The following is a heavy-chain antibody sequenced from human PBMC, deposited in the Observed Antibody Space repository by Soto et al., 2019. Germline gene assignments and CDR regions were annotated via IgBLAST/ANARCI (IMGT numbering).Heavy chain of an antibody. V-gene: IGHV3-53*02. D-gene: IGHD3-10*01. CDR2: IYSGGST. CDR1: GFTVSSNY. CDR3: ATYYYGLGSYDY. Sequence: EVQLVETGGGLIQPGGSLRLSCAASGFTVSSNYMAWVRQAPGKGLEWVSVIYSGGSTYYADSVKGRFTVSRDNSKNTVYLQMNSLRAEDTGVYYCATYYYGLGSYDYWGQGTLVTVSS. J-gene: IGHJ4*02.